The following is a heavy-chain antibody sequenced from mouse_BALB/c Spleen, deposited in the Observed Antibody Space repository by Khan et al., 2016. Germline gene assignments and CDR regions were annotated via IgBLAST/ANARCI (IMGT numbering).Heavy chain of an antibody. CDR2: ISCYNGAT. V-gene: IGHV1S34*01. D-gene: IGHD2-14*01. CDR1: GYSFTGYY. Sequence: LVKTGTSVKISCKASGYSFTGYYMHWVKQSHGKSLEWIGYISCYNGATRYNQKFKGKATFTVDTSSSTAYMQFNSLTSEDSAVYYCARTSRGTYYYAMDYWGQRTSDTVSS. J-gene: IGHJ4*01. CDR3: ARTSRGTYYYAMDY.